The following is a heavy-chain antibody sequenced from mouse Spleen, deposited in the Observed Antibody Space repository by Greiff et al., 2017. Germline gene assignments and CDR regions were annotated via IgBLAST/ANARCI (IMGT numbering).Heavy chain of an antibody. CDR2: IWTGGGT. D-gene: IGHD1-1*01. Sequence: VKLQESGPGLVAPSQSLSITCTVSGFSLTSYAISWVRQPPGKGLEWLGVIWTGGGTNYNSALKSRLSISKDNSKSQVFLKMNSLQTDDTARYYCARSSYYGSSYVAWYFDVWGAGTTVTVSS. J-gene: IGHJ1*01. CDR3: ARSSYYGSSYVAWYFDV. V-gene: IGHV2-9-1*01. CDR1: GFSLTSYA.